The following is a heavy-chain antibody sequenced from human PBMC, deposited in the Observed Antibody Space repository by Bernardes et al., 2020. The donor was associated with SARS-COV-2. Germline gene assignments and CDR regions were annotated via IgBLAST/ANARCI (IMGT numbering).Heavy chain of an antibody. CDR2: IETDGSRI. J-gene: IGHJ4*02. CDR1: GLIRYW. Sequence: GGSLRLSRVASGLIRYWMHWVRQAPGKGLVLVSRIETDGSRIDYADSVRGRFTISRDNAKDTLYLQMNSLTADDTAVYYCARDFGGASDYWSQGTLVTVSS. D-gene: IGHD2-21*01. CDR3: ARDFGGASDY. V-gene: IGHV3-74*01.